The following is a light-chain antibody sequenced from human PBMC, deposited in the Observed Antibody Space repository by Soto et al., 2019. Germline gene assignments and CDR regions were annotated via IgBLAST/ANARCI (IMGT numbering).Light chain of an antibody. J-gene: IGLJ1*01. CDR2: EVS. Sequence: QSALTQPASVSGSPGQSITISCTGTSSDVGGYNYVSWYQQHPGKAPKLMIYEVSNRPSGVSNRFSASKSGNTASLTISGVQAEDEADYYCSSYTSSSTLDVFGAGTKLTVL. CDR3: SSYTSSSTLDV. CDR1: SSDVGGYNY. V-gene: IGLV2-14*01.